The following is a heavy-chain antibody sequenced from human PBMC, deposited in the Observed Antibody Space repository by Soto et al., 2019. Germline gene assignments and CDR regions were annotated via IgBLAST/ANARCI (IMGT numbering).Heavy chain of an antibody. V-gene: IGHV1-69*13. CDR3: ATGSFTSTGGRIGYHYNAMDV. CDR2: IIPIFGPA. Sequence: ASVKVSCKASGGTFSSYAINWVRQAPGQGLEWMGGIIPIFGPANFAKKFQGRVTITADESTTTAYMELSSLTSEDTAVYYCATGSFTSTGGRIGYHYNAMDVWGQGTTVTVSS. CDR1: GGTFSSYA. J-gene: IGHJ6*02. D-gene: IGHD1-1*01.